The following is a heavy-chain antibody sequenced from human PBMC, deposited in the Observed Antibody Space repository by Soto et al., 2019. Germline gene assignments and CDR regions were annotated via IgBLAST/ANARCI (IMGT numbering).Heavy chain of an antibody. V-gene: IGHV4-61*01. Sequence: SETLSLTCTVSGGSVSSGSYYWSWIRQPPGKGLEWIGYIYYSGSTNYNPSLKSRVTISVDTSKNQFSLKLSSVTAADTAVYYCARGPNMMPSRTQSPRLGYYFDYWGQGTLVTVSS. CDR2: IYYSGST. J-gene: IGHJ4*02. CDR3: ARGPNMMPSRTQSPRLGYYFDY. CDR1: GGSVSSGSYY. D-gene: IGHD3-16*01.